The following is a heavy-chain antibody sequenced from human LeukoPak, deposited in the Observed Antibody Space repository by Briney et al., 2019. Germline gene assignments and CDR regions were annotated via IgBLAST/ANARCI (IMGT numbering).Heavy chain of an antibody. D-gene: IGHD3-3*02. J-gene: IGHJ1*01. CDR2: ISYDGTKI. CDR1: GFSFSTHK. CDR3: ARDSVKLPGISYFDN. Sequence: GGSLRLSCAASGFSFSTHKMNWVRQAPGKGLEWVAVISYDGTKIYYADSAKGRFTISRDNSKNMVYLQMNSLRAEDTALYYCARDSVKLPGISYFDNWGQGTLVTVSS. V-gene: IGHV3-30-3*01.